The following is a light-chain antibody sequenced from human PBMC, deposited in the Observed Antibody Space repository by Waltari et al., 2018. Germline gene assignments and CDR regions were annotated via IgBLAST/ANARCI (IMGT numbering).Light chain of an antibody. V-gene: IGKV3-15*01. CDR1: QSVSSN. CDR2: GAS. Sequence: EIVMTQSPATLSVSPGERATLSCRASQSVSSNLAWYQQKPGQAPRLLIYGASTRATGIPAGLRGSGSGTEFTLTISSLQSEDFAVYYCQQYKNWPWTFGLGTKVEIK. CDR3: QQYKNWPWT. J-gene: IGKJ1*01.